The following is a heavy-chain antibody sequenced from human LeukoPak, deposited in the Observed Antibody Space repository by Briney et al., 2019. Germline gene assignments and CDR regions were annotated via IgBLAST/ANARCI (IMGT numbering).Heavy chain of an antibody. D-gene: IGHD6-19*01. Sequence: GGSLRLSCAASGFTFSNYWMSWVRQAPGKGLEWVANIKQDGSDKYCVDSVKGRFTISRDNAKISLYLQMNSLRAEDTAVYYCARVQGSSGPGIFDYWGQGTLVTVSS. J-gene: IGHJ4*02. CDR2: IKQDGSDK. V-gene: IGHV3-7*01. CDR3: ARVQGSSGPGIFDY. CDR1: GFTFSNYW.